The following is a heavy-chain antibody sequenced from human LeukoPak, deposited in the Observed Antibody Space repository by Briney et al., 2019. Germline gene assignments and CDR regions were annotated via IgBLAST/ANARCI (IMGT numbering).Heavy chain of an antibody. J-gene: IGHJ4*02. CDR1: GGTFSSYA. V-gene: IGHV1-69*13. CDR3: ARGTGTRFGYYFDY. Sequence: ASVKVSCKASGGTFSSYANSWVRQAPGQGLEWMGGIIPIFGTANYAQKFQGRVTITADESTSTAYMELSSLRSEDTAVYYCARGTGTRFGYYFDYWGQGTLVTVSS. CDR2: IIPIFGTA. D-gene: IGHD1-1*01.